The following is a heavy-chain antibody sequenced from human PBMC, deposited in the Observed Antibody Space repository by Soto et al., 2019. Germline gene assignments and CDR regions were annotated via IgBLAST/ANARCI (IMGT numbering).Heavy chain of an antibody. V-gene: IGHV4-61*08. CDR1: GGSVNSGDYY. CDR3: ARVYSSGWNYYYYGMDV. J-gene: IGHJ6*02. CDR2: IYYSGST. Sequence: SETLSLTCTVSGGSVNSGDYYWSWVRQPPGKGLEWIGYIYYSGSTNYNPSLKSRVTISVDTSKNQFSLKLSSVTAADTAVYYCARVYSSGWNYYYYGMDVSGQGTTVTVSS. D-gene: IGHD6-19*01.